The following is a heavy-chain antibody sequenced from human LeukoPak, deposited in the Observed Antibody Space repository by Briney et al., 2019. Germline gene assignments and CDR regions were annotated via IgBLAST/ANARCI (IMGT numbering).Heavy chain of an antibody. J-gene: IGHJ6*03. D-gene: IGHD1-26*01. CDR1: GYTFTSYY. Sequence: GASVKVSCKASGYTFTSYYMHWVRQAPGQGLEWMGIINPSGGSTTYAQKFQGRVTMTRDTSTCTVYMELSSLRSEDTAVYYCARDLSEEPHYYYYYMDVWGKGTTVTVSS. CDR3: ARDLSEEPHYYYYYMDV. V-gene: IGHV1-46*03. CDR2: INPSGGST.